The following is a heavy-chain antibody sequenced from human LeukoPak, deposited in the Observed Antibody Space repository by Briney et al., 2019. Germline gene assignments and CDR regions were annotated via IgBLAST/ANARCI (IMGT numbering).Heavy chain of an antibody. CDR1: GFTFNDYY. CDR3: ARDNCGSTSCYPVRQDY. J-gene: IGHJ4*02. V-gene: IGHV3-11*04. CDR2: ISGSGSAM. Sequence: PGGSLRLSCAASGFTFNDYYMSWIRQAPGKGLEWVSYISGSGSAMYFADSVKGRFTISRDNAKNSLYLQMNSLRAEDTAVYYCARDNCGSTSCYPVRQDYWGQGTLVTVSS. D-gene: IGHD2-2*01.